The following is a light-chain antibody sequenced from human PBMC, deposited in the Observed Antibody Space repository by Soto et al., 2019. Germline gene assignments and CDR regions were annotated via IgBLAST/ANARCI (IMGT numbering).Light chain of an antibody. V-gene: IGKV1-6*01. J-gene: IGKJ1*01. CDR1: QAIRSA. CDR2: AAS. CDR3: LLDFGYFWA. Sequence: AIQLTQSPSSLSASVGDRVTITFLASQAIRSALGWYQQKPGKVPKLLIYAASTLQSGVPSRFSGSGFGTDFTLTISRLQPEDFATYYCLLDFGYFWAFGQGTKVDIK.